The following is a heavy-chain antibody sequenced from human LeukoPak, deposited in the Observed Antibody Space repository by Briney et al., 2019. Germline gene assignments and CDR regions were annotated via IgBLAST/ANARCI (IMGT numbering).Heavy chain of an antibody. CDR2: TYYRSKWYN. CDR3: ARDNRYCSSTSCLSFDY. CDR1: GDSVSSNSAA. Sequence: SQTFSLTCAISGDSVSSNSAAWNWIRQSPSRGLEWLGRTYYRSKWYNDYAVSVKSRITINPDTSKNQFSLQLNSVTPEDTAVYYCARDNRYCSSTSCLSFDYWGQGTLVTVSS. J-gene: IGHJ4*02. V-gene: IGHV6-1*01. D-gene: IGHD2-2*01.